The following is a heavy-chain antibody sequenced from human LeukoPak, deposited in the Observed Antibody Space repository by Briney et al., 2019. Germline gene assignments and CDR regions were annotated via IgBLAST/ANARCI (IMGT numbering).Heavy chain of an antibody. J-gene: IGHJ2*01. CDR3: ARGGGDHWYFDL. V-gene: IGHV4-34*01. D-gene: IGHD2-21*02. Sequence: SETLSLTCAVYGGSFSGYYWSWIRQPPGKGLEWIGEIHHSGRTNYNPSLKSRVTISVDTSKNQFSLKLTSVTAADTAVYYCARGGGDHWYFDLWGRGTLVTVSS. CDR2: IHHSGRT. CDR1: GGSFSGYY.